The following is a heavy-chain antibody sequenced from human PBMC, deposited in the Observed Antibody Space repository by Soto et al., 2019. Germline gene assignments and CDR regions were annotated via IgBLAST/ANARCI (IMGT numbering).Heavy chain of an antibody. CDR2: INPSGGST. D-gene: IGHD3-10*01. CDR1: GYTFTSYD. CDR3: ARDRSGVGYNYGMDV. J-gene: IGHJ6*02. Sequence: SVKVSCKASGYTFTSYDMHWVRQAPGQGLEWMGIINPSGGSTSYAQKFQGRVTMTRDTSTSTVYMELSSLRSEDTAVYYCARDRSGVGYNYGMDVWGQGTTVTVSS. V-gene: IGHV1-46*01.